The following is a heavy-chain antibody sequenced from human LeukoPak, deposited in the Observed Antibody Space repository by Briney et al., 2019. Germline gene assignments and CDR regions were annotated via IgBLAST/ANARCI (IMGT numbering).Heavy chain of an antibody. D-gene: IGHD6-13*01. V-gene: IGHV4-38-2*02. CDR3: ARLTYSNNWYFRRGLDNWFDP. Sequence: SETLSLTCTVSGYSIRSGFYWGWIRQPPGKGLEWIGNIYHSGITYYTPSLKSRVTISVDTSKSQFSLRLSSVTAADTAVYYCARLTYSNNWYFRRGLDNWFDPWGQGTLVTVSS. CDR1: GYSIRSGFY. CDR2: IYHSGIT. J-gene: IGHJ5*02.